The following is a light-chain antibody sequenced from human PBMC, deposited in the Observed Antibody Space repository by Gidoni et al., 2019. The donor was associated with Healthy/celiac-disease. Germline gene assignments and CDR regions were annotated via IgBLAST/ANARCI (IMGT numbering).Light chain of an antibody. J-gene: IGLJ1*01. CDR3: SSYTSSSTPLYV. Sequence: QSALTQPASGSGSPGQSITISCTGTSSDVGGYNYVSWYQQHPGKAPQLMIYEVSNRPSGVSNRFSGSKSGNTASLTISGLQAEDEADYYCSSYTSSSTPLYVFGTGTKVTVL. CDR1: SSDVGGYNY. V-gene: IGLV2-14*01. CDR2: EVS.